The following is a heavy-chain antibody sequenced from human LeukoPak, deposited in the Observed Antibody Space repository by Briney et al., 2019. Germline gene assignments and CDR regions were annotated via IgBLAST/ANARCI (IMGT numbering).Heavy chain of an antibody. V-gene: IGHV3-7*01. Sequence: GGSLRLSCAASGFTFSNYWMAWVRQAPGKELEWVATIKMDGSVKYYLDSVKGRFAISRDNARNLLFLQMNRLTAEDAAVYYCARDPPSDSGWAADYWGQGTLVTVSS. CDR1: GFTFSNYW. CDR2: IKMDGSVK. CDR3: ARDPPSDSGWAADY. D-gene: IGHD1-26*01. J-gene: IGHJ4*02.